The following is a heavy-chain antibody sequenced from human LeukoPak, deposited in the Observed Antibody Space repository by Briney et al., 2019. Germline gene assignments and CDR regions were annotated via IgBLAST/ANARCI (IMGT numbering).Heavy chain of an antibody. CDR2: ISYDGSNK. CDR3: ARDPYDSSGYYYHFFDY. CDR1: GFTFSSYA. D-gene: IGHD3-22*01. V-gene: IGHV3-30*04. Sequence: TGGSLRLSCAASGFTFSSYAMHWVRQAPGKGLEWVAVISYDGSNKYYADSVKGRFTISRDNSKNTLYLQMNSLRAEDTAVYYCARDPYDSSGYYYHFFDYWGQGTLVTVSS. J-gene: IGHJ4*02.